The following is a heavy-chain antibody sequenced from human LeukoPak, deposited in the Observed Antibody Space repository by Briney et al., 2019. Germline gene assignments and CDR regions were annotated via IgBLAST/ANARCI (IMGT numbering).Heavy chain of an antibody. V-gene: IGHV3-7*01. CDR1: GLTFSSYW. CDR3: ARDLDDFWSGYYGDAFDI. CDR2: IKQDGSEK. D-gene: IGHD3-3*01. J-gene: IGHJ3*02. Sequence: GGSLRLSCAASGLTFSSYWMSWVRQAPGKGLEWVANIKQDGSEKYYVDSVKGRFTISRDNAKNSLYLQMNSLRAEDTAVYYCARDLDDFWSGYYGDAFDIWGQGTMVTVSS.